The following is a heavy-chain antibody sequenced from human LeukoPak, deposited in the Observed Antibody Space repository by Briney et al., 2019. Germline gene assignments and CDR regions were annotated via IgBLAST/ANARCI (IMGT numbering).Heavy chain of an antibody. Sequence: PGGSLRLSCAASGFIFSTYGMHWVRQAPGKGLEWVAFIRYDGSNKYYADSVKGRFTISRDNSKNTLYLQMNSLRAEDTAVYYCAKDPKYYDFWSGYYRFDYWGQGTLVTVSS. D-gene: IGHD3-3*01. J-gene: IGHJ4*02. CDR2: IRYDGSNK. CDR1: GFIFSTYG. V-gene: IGHV3-30*02. CDR3: AKDPKYYDFWSGYYRFDY.